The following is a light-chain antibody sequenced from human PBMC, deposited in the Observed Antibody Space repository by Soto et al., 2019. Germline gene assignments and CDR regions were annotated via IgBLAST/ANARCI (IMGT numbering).Light chain of an antibody. CDR2: AAS. J-gene: IGKJ1*01. V-gene: IGKV1-17*03. CDR1: QGISTY. Sequence: DIQMTQSPSAMSASVGDRFTITCRASQGISTYLAWFQQKKGKVPKRLIYAASSLQSGVPSRFSGSGYGTEFNLTISSLQPEDFATYYCLQHNTFPRTFGQGTKVDIK. CDR3: LQHNTFPRT.